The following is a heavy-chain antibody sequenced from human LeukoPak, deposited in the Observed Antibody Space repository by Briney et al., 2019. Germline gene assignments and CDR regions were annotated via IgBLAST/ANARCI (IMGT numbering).Heavy chain of an antibody. Sequence: GGSLRLSCAASGFTFSSYGMHWVRQAPGKGLEWVAVIWYDGSNKYYADSVKGRFTISRDNSKNTLYLQMNSLRAEDTAVYYCAKAGGQFGVPLSPRGSRDNDAFDIWGQGTMVTVSS. V-gene: IGHV3-33*06. CDR3: AKAGGQFGVPLSPRGSRDNDAFDI. CDR1: GFTFSSYG. CDR2: IWYDGSNK. J-gene: IGHJ3*02. D-gene: IGHD3-16*01.